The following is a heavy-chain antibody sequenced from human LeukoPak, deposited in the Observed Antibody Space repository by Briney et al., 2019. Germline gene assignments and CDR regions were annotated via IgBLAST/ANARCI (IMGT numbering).Heavy chain of an antibody. CDR2: INHSGST. CDR3: ARGTDYYDSSGYRF. CDR1: GGSFSGYY. V-gene: IGHV4-34*01. J-gene: IGHJ4*02. D-gene: IGHD3-22*01. Sequence: SETLSLTCAVYGGSFSGYYWSWIRQPPGKGLEWIGEINHSGSTNYNPSLKSRVTISVDTSKNQFSLKLSSVTAADTAVYYCARGTDYYDSSGYRFWGQGTLVTVSS.